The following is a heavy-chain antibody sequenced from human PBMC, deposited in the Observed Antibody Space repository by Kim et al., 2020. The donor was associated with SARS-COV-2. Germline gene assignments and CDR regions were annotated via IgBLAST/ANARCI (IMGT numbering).Heavy chain of an antibody. CDR3: ARSRGHTYGSFDY. J-gene: IGHJ4*02. D-gene: IGHD5-18*01. CDR1: GGSISSRNYY. Sequence: SETLSLTCTVSGGSISSRNYYWGWIRQPPGKGLEWIGSIFFSGSTYYNPSLKSRVTISVDTSKNQFSLRLSSVTATDTAVYYCARSRGHTYGSFDYWGQGTLVTVSS. CDR2: IFFSGST. V-gene: IGHV4-39*01.